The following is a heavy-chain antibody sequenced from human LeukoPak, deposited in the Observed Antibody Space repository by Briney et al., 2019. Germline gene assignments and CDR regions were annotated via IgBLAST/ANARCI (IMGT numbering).Heavy chain of an antibody. CDR2: IFYGGNT. V-gene: IGHV4-39*01. CDR1: GGSITRSDYY. J-gene: IGHJ6*03. CDR3: AIITISYYFYYMDV. Sequence: SETLSLTCTVSGGSITRSDYYWGWIRQPPGKGLEWVGSIFYGGNTYYNPSLKSRVTISVGTSKNQFSLKLSSVTAADTAVYYCAIITISYYFYYMDVWGKGTTVTVSS. D-gene: IGHD3-9*01.